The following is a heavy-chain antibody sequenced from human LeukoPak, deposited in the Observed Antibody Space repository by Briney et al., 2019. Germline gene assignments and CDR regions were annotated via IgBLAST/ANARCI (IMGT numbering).Heavy chain of an antibody. J-gene: IGHJ6*03. Sequence: GASVTVSCKASGYTFTSYGISWVRQAPGQGLEWMGWISAYNGNTNYAQKLQGRVTITTDTSTSTAYMELRSLRSDDTAVYYCAMVESEYQLLQAYYYYYMDVWGKGTTVTVSS. CDR1: GYTFTSYG. CDR3: AMVESEYQLLQAYYYYYMDV. V-gene: IGHV1-18*01. D-gene: IGHD2-2*01. CDR2: ISAYNGNT.